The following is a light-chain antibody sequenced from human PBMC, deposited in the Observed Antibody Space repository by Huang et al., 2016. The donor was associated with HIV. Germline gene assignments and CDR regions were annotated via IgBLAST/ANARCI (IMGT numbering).Light chain of an antibody. CDR2: GGS. CDR1: ESIANY. V-gene: IGKV1-39*01. J-gene: IGKJ4*01. Sequence: DIQMTQTPSSLSAAVGDRVTITCRASESIANYVTWYQQTTGKAPKLLVYGGSRLEDGVPSRFSGFGAGTDFTLTISSLQPEDFATYFCQQSYSTPLTFGGGTKVEIK. CDR3: QQSYSTPLT.